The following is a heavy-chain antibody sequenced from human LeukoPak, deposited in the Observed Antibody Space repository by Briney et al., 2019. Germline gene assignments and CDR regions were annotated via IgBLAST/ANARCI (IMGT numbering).Heavy chain of an antibody. CDR3: ARGLGGSSSWYSDVFDI. CDR2: ISAYNGNT. CDR1: GYTFTSYG. D-gene: IGHD6-13*01. V-gene: IGHV1-18*01. J-gene: IGHJ3*02. Sequence: GASVKVSCKASGYTFTSYGISWVRQAPGQGLEWMGWISAYNGNTNYAQKLQGRVTMTTDTSTSTAYMELRSLRSDDTAVYYCARGLGGSSSWYSDVFDIWGQGTMVTVSS.